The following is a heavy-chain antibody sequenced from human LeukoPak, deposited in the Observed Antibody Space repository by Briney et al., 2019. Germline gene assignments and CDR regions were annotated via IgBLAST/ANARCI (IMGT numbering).Heavy chain of an antibody. D-gene: IGHD2-15*01. V-gene: IGHV4-39*01. Sequence: SETLSLTCTVSGGSISSSSYYWGWSRQPPGKGLDWSGCIYYSGSTYYHPSLNNRVTIPVDTSKNQFSLKLSSVTAADTAVYYCASQYCSGGSCSHDYWGQGTLVTVSS. CDR2: IYYSGST. CDR1: GGSISSSSYY. CDR3: ASQYCSGGSCSHDY. J-gene: IGHJ4*02.